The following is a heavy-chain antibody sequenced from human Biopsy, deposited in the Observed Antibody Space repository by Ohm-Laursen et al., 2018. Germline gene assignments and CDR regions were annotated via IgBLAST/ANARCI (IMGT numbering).Heavy chain of an antibody. CDR1: SGPIDSYY. V-gene: IGHV4-59*12. D-gene: IGHD5-24*01. CDR3: ASAGYNPDWNFDL. J-gene: IGHJ2*01. Sequence: TLSLTCSVSSGPIDSYYWSWIRQPPGKALEWIGYIHFTGRTSYNPSLKSRVTMSVNTSKKQFSLRLSSVTAADTAVYYCASAGYNPDWNFDLWGRGTRVTVSS. CDR2: IHFTGRT.